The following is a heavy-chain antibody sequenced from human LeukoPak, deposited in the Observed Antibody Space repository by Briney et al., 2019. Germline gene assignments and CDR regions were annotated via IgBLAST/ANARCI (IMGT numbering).Heavy chain of an antibody. CDR3: ARDPSGYDH. V-gene: IGHV3-7*01. CDR1: GFNFTNYG. J-gene: IGHJ4*02. CDR2: IKQDGSEK. Sequence: PGGSLRLSCAASGFNFTNYGMNWVRQAPGKGLEWVANIKQDGSEKYYVDSVKGRFTISRDNAKNSLYLQMNSLRAEDTAVYYCARDPSGYDHWGQGTLVTVSS. D-gene: IGHD5-12*01.